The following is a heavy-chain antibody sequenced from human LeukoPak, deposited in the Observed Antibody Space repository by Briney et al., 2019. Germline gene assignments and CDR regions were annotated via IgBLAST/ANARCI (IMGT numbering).Heavy chain of an antibody. V-gene: IGHV3-21*04. CDR3: AKDISPRRYYDWPTSDFDF. D-gene: IGHD3-9*01. Sequence: GGSLRLSCAASGFTFSSLNMNWVRQAPGKGLEWVSCISSSSSYIFYADSVKGRFTISRDNAKNSLYLEMNSLRGEDTAFYYCAKDISPRRYYDWPTSDFDFWGQGTLVTVSS. J-gene: IGHJ4*02. CDR1: GFTFSSLN. CDR2: ISSSSSYI.